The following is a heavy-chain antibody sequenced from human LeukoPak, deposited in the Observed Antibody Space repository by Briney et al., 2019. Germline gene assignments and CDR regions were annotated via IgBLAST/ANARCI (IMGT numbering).Heavy chain of an antibody. CDR2: IYPGDSGT. CDR1: VYSFTSYW. J-gene: IGHJ4*02. Sequence: GESLKISCKASVYSFTSYWIGWVRQMPGKGLEWMGIIYPGDSGTRYSPSFQGQVTISADKSISTAYLQWSSLKASDNAMYYCARRNKGELLIDYWGQGTLVTVSS. V-gene: IGHV5-51*01. D-gene: IGHD3-10*01. CDR3: ARRNKGELLIDY.